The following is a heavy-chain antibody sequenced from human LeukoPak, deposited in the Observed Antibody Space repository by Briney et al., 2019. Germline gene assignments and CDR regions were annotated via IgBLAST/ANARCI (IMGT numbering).Heavy chain of an antibody. D-gene: IGHD6-13*01. J-gene: IGHJ6*03. V-gene: IGHV4-4*07. CDR1: GGSISSYY. CDR2: IYTSGST. CDR3: ARDHHSSSWSTMDV. Sequence: PSATLSLTCTVPGGSISSYYWSWLRQPAGKGLEWIGRIYTSGSTNYNPSLKSRVTMSVDTSKNQFSLQLSSVTAADTAVYYCARDHHSSSWSTMDVWGKGTTVTVSS.